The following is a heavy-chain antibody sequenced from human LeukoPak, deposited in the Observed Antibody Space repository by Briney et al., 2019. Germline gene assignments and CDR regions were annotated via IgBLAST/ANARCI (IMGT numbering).Heavy chain of an antibody. Sequence: GGSLRLSCAASGFTVSSNYMSWVRQAPGKGLEWVSVIYSGGSTYYADSVKGRFTISRDNSKNTLYLQMNSLRAEDTAVYYCAKDTVVVPAAMSYYYYGMDVWGQGTTVTVSS. CDR1: GFTVSSNY. CDR2: IYSGGST. J-gene: IGHJ6*02. D-gene: IGHD2-2*01. V-gene: IGHV3-53*01. CDR3: AKDTVVVPAAMSYYYYGMDV.